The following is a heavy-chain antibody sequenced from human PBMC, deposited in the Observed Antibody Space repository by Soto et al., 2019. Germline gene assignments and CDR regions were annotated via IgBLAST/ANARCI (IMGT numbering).Heavy chain of an antibody. CDR1: GGSISSYY. J-gene: IGHJ4*02. CDR2: IYYSGST. Sequence: SETLSLTCTVSGGSISSYYWSWIRQPPGKGLEWIGYIYYSGSTNYNPSLKSRVTISVDTSKNQFSLQLSSVTAADTAVYYCARVPGGYYDSSGGYYFDYWGQGTLVTVSS. CDR3: ARVPGGYYDSSGGYYFDY. D-gene: IGHD3-22*01. V-gene: IGHV4-59*01.